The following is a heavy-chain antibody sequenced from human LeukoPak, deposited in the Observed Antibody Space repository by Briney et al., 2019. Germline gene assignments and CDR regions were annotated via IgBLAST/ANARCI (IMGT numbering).Heavy chain of an antibody. CDR2: MSYDGTSE. CDR3: ARDRRDGNNLSYHFDD. Sequence: GGSLRLSCAASGFTFSRYAMHWVRQAPGKGLEWVAMMSYDGTSEYYADSVRGRFTISRDNSDNTVDLQMNSLRDEDTAVYYCARDRRDGNNLSYHFDDWRQGTLVTVSS. CDR1: GFTFSRYA. D-gene: IGHD5-24*01. V-gene: IGHV3-30*03. J-gene: IGHJ4*02.